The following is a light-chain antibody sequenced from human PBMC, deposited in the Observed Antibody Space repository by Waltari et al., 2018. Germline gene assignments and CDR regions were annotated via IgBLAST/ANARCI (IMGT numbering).Light chain of an antibody. J-gene: IGLJ1*01. CDR3: YSTTDNNLGV. CDR1: MLPKQY. V-gene: IGLV3-27*01. CDR2: QDS. Sequence: SSELTQPSSVSVSPGQTARTTCSGDMLPKQYTRWFQQKPGQAPVLVLYQDSARPSGIPERFSGSSSGTTVTLTISGAQVEDEADYYCYSTTDNNLGVFGPGTRVTVL.